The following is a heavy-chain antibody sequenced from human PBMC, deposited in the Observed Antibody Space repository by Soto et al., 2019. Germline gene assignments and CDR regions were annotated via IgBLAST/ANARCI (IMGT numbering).Heavy chain of an antibody. J-gene: IGHJ3*02. CDR2: ISVYDGNT. Sequence: QVQLVQSGAEVKKPGASVKVSCKASGYTFNSHGISWVRQAPGQGLEWLGWISVYDGNTNFAQKFQGRVTMTTDTLTSTAYMELRSLRSDDTVVYYCARPDYYNTGSGAFDIWGQGTMVTVSS. V-gene: IGHV1-18*01. CDR1: GYTFNSHG. D-gene: IGHD3-10*01. CDR3: ARPDYYNTGSGAFDI.